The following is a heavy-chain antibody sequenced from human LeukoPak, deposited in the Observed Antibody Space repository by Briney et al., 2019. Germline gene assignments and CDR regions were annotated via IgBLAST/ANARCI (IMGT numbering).Heavy chain of an antibody. V-gene: IGHV3-48*02. Sequence: PGGSLRLSCAASGFTFSAFGMDWVRQAPGKGLEWVSYISSSATIIYYADSVKGRFTISRDSAKSSLYLQMNSLGDEDTAVYYCAREPYDYIWGSYRYADYWGQGNLVTVSS. CDR2: ISSSATII. D-gene: IGHD3-16*02. CDR3: AREPYDYIWGSYRYADY. CDR1: GFTFSAFG. J-gene: IGHJ4*02.